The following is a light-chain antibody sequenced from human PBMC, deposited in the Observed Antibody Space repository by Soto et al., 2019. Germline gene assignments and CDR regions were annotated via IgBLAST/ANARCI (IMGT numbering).Light chain of an antibody. Sequence: DIQLPQSPSSLSASLGDRVTISCRASQSVSTSLNWYQQKAGTAPRLLIYGASSVKSGVPPRFSGSGSGRDFTLTISSLRPEDSATYFCQETYSSPPWTFGQGTKVEMK. V-gene: IGKV1-39*01. CDR3: QETYSSPPWT. CDR2: GAS. CDR1: QSVSTS. J-gene: IGKJ1*01.